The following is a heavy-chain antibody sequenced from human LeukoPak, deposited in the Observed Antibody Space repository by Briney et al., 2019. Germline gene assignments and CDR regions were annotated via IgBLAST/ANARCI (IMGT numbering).Heavy chain of an antibody. D-gene: IGHD3-22*01. CDR2: IYPGDSDT. CDR1: GYSFTNYW. V-gene: IGHV5-51*01. Sequence: GESLKISCKASGYSFTNYWIGWVRQMPGKGLEWMGIIYPGDSDTRYSPSFQGQVTISADKSISTAYLQWSSLKASDTAMYYCARQTLYYYDSSGPYELDYWGQGTLVTVSS. CDR3: ARQTLYYYDSSGPYELDY. J-gene: IGHJ4*02.